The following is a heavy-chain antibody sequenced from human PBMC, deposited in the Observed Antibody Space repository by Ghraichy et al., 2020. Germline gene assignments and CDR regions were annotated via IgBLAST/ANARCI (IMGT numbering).Heavy chain of an antibody. V-gene: IGHV1-2*02. CDR3: ARGGREIYYYYYFMDV. J-gene: IGHJ6*03. CDR1: GYILTDYY. CDR2: INPNSGGA. Sequence: VSCKASGYILTDYYIHWVRQAPGHGLEWMGWINPNSGGANYEQNFQDRVTMTRDTSISTAYMELSRLRFDDTAVYYCARGGREIYYYYYFMDVWGKGTTVTVSS.